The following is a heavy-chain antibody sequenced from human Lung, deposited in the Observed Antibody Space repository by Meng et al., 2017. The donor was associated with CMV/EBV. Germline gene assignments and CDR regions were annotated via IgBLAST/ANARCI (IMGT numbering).Heavy chain of an antibody. J-gene: IGHJ3*02. V-gene: IGHV1-2*02. CDR3: ARDEVIKEDAFDI. CDR2: INPNSGGT. CDR1: GYTITGYY. D-gene: IGHD3-10*01. Sequence: ASAXVSXKASGYTITGYYIHWVRQAPGPGLEWMGWINPNSGGTNYAQKFQGRVTMTRVTSISTTFMELSRLRSDDTAVYYCARDEVIKEDAFDIWGQGTMVTVSS.